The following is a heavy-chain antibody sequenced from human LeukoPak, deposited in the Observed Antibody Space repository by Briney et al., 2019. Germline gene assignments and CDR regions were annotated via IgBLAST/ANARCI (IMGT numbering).Heavy chain of an antibody. J-gene: IGHJ1*01. Sequence: RTSETLSLSCTVSGGSISGYYWSWIRQPPGKGLEWIGYIYYSGSTNYNPSLKSRVTISVDTSKNQFSLKLSSVTAADTAVYYCARYIAAAGTGYFQHWGQGTLVTVSS. V-gene: IGHV4-59*01. D-gene: IGHD6-13*01. CDR3: ARYIAAAGTGYFQH. CDR2: IYYSGST. CDR1: GGSISGYY.